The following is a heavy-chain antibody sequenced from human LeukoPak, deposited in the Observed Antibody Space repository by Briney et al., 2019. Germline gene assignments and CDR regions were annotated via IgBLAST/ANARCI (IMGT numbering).Heavy chain of an antibody. V-gene: IGHV4-59*08. Sequence: PSETLSLTCPVSGGSIINYYWNWIRQPPGKGLEWIGQIYYSGSTNYNPSLNSRVSMSVDTSKNQFSLNLSSVTAADTAVYYCARHGAGGVFDYWGQGTLVTVSS. CDR2: IYYSGST. J-gene: IGHJ4*02. CDR1: GGSIINYY. D-gene: IGHD3-16*01. CDR3: ARHGAGGVFDY.